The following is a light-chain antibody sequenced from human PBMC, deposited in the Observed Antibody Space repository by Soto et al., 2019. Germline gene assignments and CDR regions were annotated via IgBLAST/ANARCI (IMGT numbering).Light chain of an antibody. CDR2: DAS. CDR3: QQGGT. CDR1: QSVSSY. J-gene: IGKJ2*01. Sequence: EIVLTQSPATLSLSPGERASLSCRASQSVSSYLAWYQQKPGQAPRLLIYDASNRATGIPARFSGSGSGTDFTLTISSLEPEVFAVYYCQQGGTFGQGTKLEIK. V-gene: IGKV3-11*01.